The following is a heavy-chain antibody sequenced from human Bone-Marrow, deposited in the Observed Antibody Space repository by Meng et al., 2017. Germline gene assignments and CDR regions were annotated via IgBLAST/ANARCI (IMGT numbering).Heavy chain of an antibody. V-gene: IGHV4-34*01. Sequence: SETLSLTCAVYGGSFSGYYWSWIRQPPGKGLEWIGEINHSGSTNYNPSLKSRVTISVDTSKNQFSLKLSSVTAADTAVYYCARGLYYDSSGYYPRLYYFDYWGQGTLVTVDS. D-gene: IGHD3-22*01. J-gene: IGHJ4*02. CDR1: GGSFSGYY. CDR2: INHSGST. CDR3: ARGLYYDSSGYYPRLYYFDY.